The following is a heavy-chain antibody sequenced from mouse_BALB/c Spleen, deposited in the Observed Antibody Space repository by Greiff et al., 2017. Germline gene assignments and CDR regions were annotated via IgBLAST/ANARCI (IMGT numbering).Heavy chain of an antibody. Sequence: QVQLKQSGPSLVQPSQSLSITCTVSGFSLTSYGVHWVRQSPGKGLEWLGVIWRGGSTDYNAAFMSRLSITKDNSKRQVFFKMNSLQADDTAIYYCAKEDYGNYPYYAMDYWGQGTSVTVSS. V-gene: IGHV2-5-1*01. D-gene: IGHD2-1*01. CDR3: AKEDYGNYPYYAMDY. CDR2: IWRGGST. J-gene: IGHJ4*01. CDR1: GFSLTSYG.